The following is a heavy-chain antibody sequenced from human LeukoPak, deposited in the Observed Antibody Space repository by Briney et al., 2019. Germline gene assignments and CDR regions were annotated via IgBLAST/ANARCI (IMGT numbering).Heavy chain of an antibody. D-gene: IGHD3-16*02. CDR2: TYYRSKWYN. CDR3: ARSYVWGSYRFDY. V-gene: IGHV6-1*01. J-gene: IGHJ4*02. CDR1: GDSVSSNSAA. Sequence: SQTLSLTCAISGDSVSSNSAAWNWIRQSPSSGLEWLGGTYYRSKWYNDYAVSVKSRITINPDTSKNQFSLQLNSVTPEDTAVYYCARSYVWGSYRFDYWGQGTLVTVSS.